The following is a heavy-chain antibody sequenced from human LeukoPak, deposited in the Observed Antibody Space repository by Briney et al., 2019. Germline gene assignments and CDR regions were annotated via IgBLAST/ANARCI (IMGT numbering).Heavy chain of an antibody. CDR2: IYSGGST. J-gene: IGHJ6*02. Sequence: GGSLRLSCAASGFTVSSNYMSWVRQAPGKGLEWVSVIYSGGSTYYADSVKGRFTISRDSSKNTLYLQMNSLRAEDTAVYYCARGSSNYDFWSGYYPAPFYYYYYGMDVWGQGTTVTVSS. CDR3: ARGSSNYDFWSGYYPAPFYYYYYGMDV. V-gene: IGHV3-53*01. D-gene: IGHD3-3*01. CDR1: GFTVSSNY.